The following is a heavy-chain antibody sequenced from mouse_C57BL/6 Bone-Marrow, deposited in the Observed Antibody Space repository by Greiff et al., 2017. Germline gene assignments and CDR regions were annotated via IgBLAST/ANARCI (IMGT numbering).Heavy chain of an antibody. V-gene: IGHV1-69*01. Sequence: VQLQQPGAELVMPGASVKLSCKASGYTFTSYWMHWVKQRPGQGLEWIGEIDPSDSYTNYNQKFKGKSTLTVDKSSSTAYMQLSSLTSEDSAVYYCTREPYFDDWGTGTTLTVSS. CDR1: GYTFTSYW. CDR3: TREPYFDD. CDR2: IDPSDSYT. J-gene: IGHJ2*01.